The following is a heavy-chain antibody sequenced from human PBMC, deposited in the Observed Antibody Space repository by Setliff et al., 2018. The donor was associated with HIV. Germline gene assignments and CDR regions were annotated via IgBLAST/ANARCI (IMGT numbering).Heavy chain of an antibody. V-gene: IGHV3-7*01. CDR1: RFTLSSYW. Sequence: PGGSLRLSCAASRFTLSSYWMSWVRQAPGKGLEWVANIKEDGSEKYYVDSVKGRFTISRDNAKNSLYLQMNSLRAEDTAVYYCARPIAAAGLFDSWGQGTLVTVSS. J-gene: IGHJ4*02. CDR3: ARPIAAAGLFDS. CDR2: IKEDGSEK. D-gene: IGHD6-13*01.